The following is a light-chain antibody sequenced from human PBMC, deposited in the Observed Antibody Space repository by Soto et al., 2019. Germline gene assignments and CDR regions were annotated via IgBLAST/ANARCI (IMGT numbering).Light chain of an antibody. V-gene: IGKV1-9*01. CDR3: QQLNEFPLT. Sequence: IRLTQSPSSLSASAGDRVTITCRASQGISSYLVRYQQKPGKAPKNLIYSASTLQSGVPSRFSGSGSGTEFTLTISSLQPEDFATYYCQQLNEFPLTFGGGTKVDIK. CDR1: QGISSY. J-gene: IGKJ4*01. CDR2: SAS.